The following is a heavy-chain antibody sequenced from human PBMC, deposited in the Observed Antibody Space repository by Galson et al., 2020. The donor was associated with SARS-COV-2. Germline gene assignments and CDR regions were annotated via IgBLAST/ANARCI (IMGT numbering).Heavy chain of an antibody. CDR3: ARGTRDGTMSLMSATSASYYFGF. Sequence: SQASETLSLTCTVSGGSFSGYYWVWIRQPPGKGLEWIGEISHSGSINYNPSLKSRVPMSRDMSKNQFSLRLRSLTAADTAMYFCARGTRDGTMSLMSATSASYYFGFVGQGSLVA. CDR2: ISHSGSI. CDR1: GGSFSGYY. V-gene: IGHV4-34*01. D-gene: IGHD1-1*01. J-gene: IGHJ4*02.